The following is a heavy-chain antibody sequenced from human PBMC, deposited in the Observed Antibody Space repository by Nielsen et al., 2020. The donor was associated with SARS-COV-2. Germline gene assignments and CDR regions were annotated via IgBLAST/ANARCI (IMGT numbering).Heavy chain of an antibody. CDR1: GFSFNTYS. J-gene: IGHJ6*02. CDR2: NSVGSATI. Sequence: GGSLRLSCVASGFSFNTYSMNWVRQAPGKGLEWVSYNSVGSATIYYADSVKGRFTISRANVENSLYLQLSSLSAEDTAVYYCARSPFHRSSWYGMDVWGQGTTVTVSS. V-gene: IGHV3-48*01. D-gene: IGHD6-13*01. CDR3: ARSPFHRSSWYGMDV.